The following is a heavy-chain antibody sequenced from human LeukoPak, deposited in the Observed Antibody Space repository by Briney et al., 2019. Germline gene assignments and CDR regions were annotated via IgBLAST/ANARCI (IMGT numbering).Heavy chain of an antibody. J-gene: IGHJ4*02. CDR3: ARRRSGVPAALNFDY. D-gene: IGHD2-2*01. CDR1: GFSLSTSGVG. Sequence: SGPTLVKPTQTLTLTCTFSGFSLSTSGVGVGWIRQPPGKALEWLALIYWDDDKRYSPSLKSRLTITKDTSKNQVVLTMTNMDPVDTATYYCARRRSGVPAALNFDYWGQGTLVTVSS. CDR2: IYWDDDK. V-gene: IGHV2-5*02.